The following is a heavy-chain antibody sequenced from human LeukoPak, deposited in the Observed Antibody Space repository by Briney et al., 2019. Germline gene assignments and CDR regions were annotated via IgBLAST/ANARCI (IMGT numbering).Heavy chain of an antibody. D-gene: IGHD6-13*01. CDR1: GYTFTSYG. J-gene: IGHJ4*02. Sequence: GASVKVSCKASGYTFTSYGISWVRQAPGQGLEWMGWISAYNGNTNYAQKLQGRVTMTTDTSTSTAYMELRSLRSDDTAVYYCARVRRYSSSWGPFDYWGQGTLVTVSS. CDR3: ARVRRYSSSWGPFDY. CDR2: ISAYNGNT. V-gene: IGHV1-18*01.